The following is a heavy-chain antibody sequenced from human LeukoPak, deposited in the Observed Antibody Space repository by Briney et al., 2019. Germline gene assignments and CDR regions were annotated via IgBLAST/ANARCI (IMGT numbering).Heavy chain of an antibody. CDR2: IFYSGST. D-gene: IGHD6-6*01. CDR1: GGSISSYY. J-gene: IGHJ4*02. Sequence: SETLSLTCTVSGGSISSYYWSWIGQPPGKGLEWIEYIFYSGSTNYNPSLKRRGTISIDTSKNHFSLKLSSVTAADTAVFYCARAGQTYSSSSLHSDYWGQGTLVTVSS. V-gene: IGHV4-59*12. CDR3: ARAGQTYSSSSLHSDY.